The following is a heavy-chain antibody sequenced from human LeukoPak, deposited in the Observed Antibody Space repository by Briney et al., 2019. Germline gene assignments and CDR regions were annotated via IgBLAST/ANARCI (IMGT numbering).Heavy chain of an antibody. D-gene: IGHD3-9*01. Sequence: SETLSLTCAVYGGSFSGYYWSWIRQPPGKGLEWIGEINHSGSTNYNPSLKSRVTISVDTSENQFSLKLSSVTAADTAVYYCARGYDILTGYYTWGQGTLVTVSS. J-gene: IGHJ4*02. CDR3: ARGYDILTGYYT. V-gene: IGHV4-34*01. CDR2: INHSGST. CDR1: GGSFSGYY.